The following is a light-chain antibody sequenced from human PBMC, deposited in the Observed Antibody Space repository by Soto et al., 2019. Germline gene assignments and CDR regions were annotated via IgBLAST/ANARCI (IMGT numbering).Light chain of an antibody. CDR1: RGINNY. CDR3: QQYDTLPRT. J-gene: IGKJ1*01. Sequence: DIQMTQSPSSLSASVGDRVTITCRASRGINNYLSWFQQKPGKASKSLIYAAFSLHTGVPSKFGGNASGTDFTLTISSLQPEDFATYYCQQYDTLPRTFGQGTKVEIK. CDR2: AAF. V-gene: IGKV1-16*02.